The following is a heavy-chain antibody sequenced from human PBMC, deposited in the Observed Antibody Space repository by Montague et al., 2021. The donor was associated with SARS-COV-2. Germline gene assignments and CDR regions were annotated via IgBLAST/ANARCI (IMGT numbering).Heavy chain of an antibody. CDR2: VYYSGST. Sequence: SETLSLTCTVSGDSISIYYWSWIRQPPGKGLEWIGYVYYSGSTKYNPSLKSRVTISVDTPKNQFSLKLMSVTAADTAVYYCARGERGDRYNHYFDYWGQGALVTVSS. D-gene: IGHD1-1*01. J-gene: IGHJ4*02. V-gene: IGHV4-59*13. CDR1: GDSISIYY. CDR3: ARGERGDRYNHYFDY.